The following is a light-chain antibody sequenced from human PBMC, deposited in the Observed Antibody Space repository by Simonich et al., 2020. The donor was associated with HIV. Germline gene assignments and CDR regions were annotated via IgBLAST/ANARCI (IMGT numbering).Light chain of an antibody. CDR2: AAS. Sequence: DIQMPQSPSSLSASVGDRVTITFRASQSISSFLSWYKQKPGKAPKLLLYAASSLQSGVPARFSGSGSGPDFTLTISSLRPEDFATYFCQQSYSTPRTFGQGTKVEIK. V-gene: IGKV1-39*01. J-gene: IGKJ1*01. CDR1: QSISSF. CDR3: QQSYSTPRT.